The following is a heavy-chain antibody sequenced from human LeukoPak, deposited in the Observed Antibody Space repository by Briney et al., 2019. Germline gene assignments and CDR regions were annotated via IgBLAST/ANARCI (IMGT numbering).Heavy chain of an antibody. CDR2: INSDGSRT. CDR3: ARVLSLSHFDY. J-gene: IGHJ4*02. CDR1: GFTLSSYE. Sequence: GGSLRLSCAASGFTLSSYEMHWVRQAPGKGLVWVSRINSDGSRTGYADAVKGRFTISRDNAKNMLYLQMNSLRAEDTAIYYCARVLSLSHFDYWGQGTLVTVSS. V-gene: IGHV3-74*01. D-gene: IGHD3-16*02.